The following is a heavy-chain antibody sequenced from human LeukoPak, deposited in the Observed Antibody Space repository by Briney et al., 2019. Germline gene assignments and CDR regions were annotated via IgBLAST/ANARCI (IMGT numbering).Heavy chain of an antibody. CDR2: ISSSGSTI. CDR1: GFTFSDYY. J-gene: IGHJ3*02. D-gene: IGHD3-22*01. V-gene: IGHV3-11*01. Sequence: PGGSLRLSCAASGFTFSDYYTSWIRQAPGKGLEWVSYISSSGSTIYYADSVKGRFTISRDNAKNSLYLQMNSLRAEDTAVYYCARDRSRYYDSSGHDAFDIWGQGTMVTVSS. CDR3: ARDRSRYYDSSGHDAFDI.